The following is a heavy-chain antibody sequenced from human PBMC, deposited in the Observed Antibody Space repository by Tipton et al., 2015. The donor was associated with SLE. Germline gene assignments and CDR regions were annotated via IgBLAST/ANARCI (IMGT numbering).Heavy chain of an antibody. V-gene: IGHV4-38-2*01. D-gene: IGHD6-6*01. CDR3: ARRSSSDAFDI. J-gene: IGHJ3*02. CDR2: IYYSGST. CDR1: GYSISSGYY. Sequence: TLSLTCAVSGYSISSGYYWGWIRQPPGKGLAWIGGIYYSGSTYYNPSLKSRVTISVDTSKNQFSLKLSSVTAADTAVYYCARRSSSDAFDIWGQGTMVTVSS.